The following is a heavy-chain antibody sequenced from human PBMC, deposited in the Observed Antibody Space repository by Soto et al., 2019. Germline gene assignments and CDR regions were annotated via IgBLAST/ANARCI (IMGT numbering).Heavy chain of an antibody. J-gene: IGHJ6*02. CDR2: INPNSGGT. D-gene: IGHD5-18*01. V-gene: IGHV1-2*04. CDR3: ARAVDTAMVNLVGYYGMDV. Sequence: ASVKVSCKASGYTFTGYYMHWVRQAPGQGLEWMGWINPNSGGTNYAQKFQGWVTMTRDTSISTAYMELSRLRSDDTAVYYCARAVDTAMVNLVGYYGMDVWGQGTTVTVSS. CDR1: GYTFTGYY.